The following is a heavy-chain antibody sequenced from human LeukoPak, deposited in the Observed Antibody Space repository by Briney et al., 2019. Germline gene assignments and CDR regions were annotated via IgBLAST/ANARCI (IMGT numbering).Heavy chain of an antibody. CDR1: GGSFSGYY. Sequence: SETLSLTCAVYGGSFSGYYWSWIRQPPGKGLEWIGEINHSGSTNYNPSLKSRVTISVDTSKNQFSLKLSSVTAADTAVYYCAGEYYDILTGYYPPDYWGQGTLVTVSS. D-gene: IGHD3-9*01. V-gene: IGHV4-34*01. J-gene: IGHJ4*02. CDR2: INHSGST. CDR3: AGEYYDILTGYYPPDY.